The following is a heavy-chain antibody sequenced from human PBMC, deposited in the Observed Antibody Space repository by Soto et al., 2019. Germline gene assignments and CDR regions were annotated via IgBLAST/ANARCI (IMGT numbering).Heavy chain of an antibody. CDR3: ARDRHCPDGLCLYYFDP. J-gene: IGHJ4*02. CDR2: IDHSVTT. CDR1: GGSISGGHHY. V-gene: IGHV4-30-4*01. Sequence: PSETLSLTCTVSGGSISGGHHYCSWIRQPPGKGLEWIGYIDHSVTTSYNPSLESRITMTVDTSKNQFSLKVNSVTAADTAVYYCARDRHCPDGLCLYYFDPWGQGTMVTVSS. D-gene: IGHD3-16*01.